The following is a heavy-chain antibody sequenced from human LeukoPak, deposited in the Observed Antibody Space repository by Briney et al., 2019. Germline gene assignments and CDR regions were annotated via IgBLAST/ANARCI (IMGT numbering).Heavy chain of an antibody. V-gene: IGHV3-23*01. CDR3: AKHTGYYDSSGYDY. J-gene: IGHJ4*02. CDR2: ISGSGGST. D-gene: IGHD3-22*01. Sequence: PGGSLRLSCAASGFTFSSYAMSWVRQAPGKGLEWVSAISGSGGSTYYADSVKGRFTISRDNSKNTLYLQMNSLRAADTAVYYCAKHTGYYDSSGYDYWGQGTLVTVSS. CDR1: GFTFSSYA.